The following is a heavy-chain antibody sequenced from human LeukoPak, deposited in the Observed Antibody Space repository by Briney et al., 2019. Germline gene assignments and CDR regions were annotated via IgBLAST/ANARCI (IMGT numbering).Heavy chain of an antibody. CDR1: GGTFSSYA. V-gene: IGHV1-69*06. CDR3: ASITHPPVLLDWFDP. D-gene: IGHD2-15*01. J-gene: IGHJ5*02. Sequence: GASVKVSCKASGGTFSSYAISWVRQAPGQGLEWMGGIIPIFGTANYAQKFQGRVTITADKSTSTAYMELSSLRSEDTAVYYCASITHPPVLLDWFDPWGQGTLVTVSS. CDR2: IIPIFGTA.